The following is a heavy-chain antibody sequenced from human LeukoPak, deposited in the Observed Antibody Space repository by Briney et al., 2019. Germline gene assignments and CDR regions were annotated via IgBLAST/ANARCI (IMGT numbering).Heavy chain of an antibody. CDR2: ISSSSSYI. CDR3: ARDTSVVATISHYFDY. V-gene: IGHV3-21*01. Sequence: GRSLRLSCAASGFTFSSYSMNWVRQAPGKGLEWVSSISSSSSYIYYADSVKGRFTISRDNAKNSLYLQMNSLRAEDTAVYYCARDTSVVATISHYFDYWGQGTLVTVSS. D-gene: IGHD5-12*01. CDR1: GFTFSSYS. J-gene: IGHJ4*02.